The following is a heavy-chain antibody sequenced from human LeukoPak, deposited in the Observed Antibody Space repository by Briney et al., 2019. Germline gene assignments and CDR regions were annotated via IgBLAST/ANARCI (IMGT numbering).Heavy chain of an antibody. CDR1: GFTFSSYA. CDR2: ISGSGGST. V-gene: IGHV3-23*01. J-gene: IGHJ4*02. Sequence: GGSLRLSCAASGFTFSSYAMSWVRQAPGKGLEWVSTISGSGGSTYYADSVKGRFTISRDNTKNTLYLQLNSLRAEDTAVYYCAKNGGPYIVVVTAMYFDYWGQGPLVTVSS. CDR3: AKNGGPYIVVVTAMYFDY. D-gene: IGHD2-21*02.